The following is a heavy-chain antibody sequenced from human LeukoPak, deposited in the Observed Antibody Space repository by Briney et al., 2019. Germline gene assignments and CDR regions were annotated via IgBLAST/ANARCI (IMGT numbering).Heavy chain of an antibody. CDR3: ARARVMVYAIPPPYFQH. D-gene: IGHD2-8*01. CDR2: INHSGST. V-gene: IGHV4-34*01. Sequence: PSETLSLTCAVYGGSFSGYYWSWIRQPPRKGLEWIGEINHSGSTNYNPSLKSRVTISVDTSKNQFSLKLSSVTAADTAVYYCARARVMVYAIPPPYFQHWGQGTLVTVSS. CDR1: GGSFSGYY. J-gene: IGHJ1*01.